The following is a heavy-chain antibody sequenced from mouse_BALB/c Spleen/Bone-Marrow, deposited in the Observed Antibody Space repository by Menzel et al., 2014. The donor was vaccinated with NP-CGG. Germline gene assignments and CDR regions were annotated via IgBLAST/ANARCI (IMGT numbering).Heavy chain of an antibody. CDR3: ARQCGSRYLDY. V-gene: IGHV5-9-2*01. Sequence: EVKLVESGGGLVKPGGSLKLSCAASGFTFSSYGMSWVRQTPEKRLEWVATISGGGSYTYYPDSVKGRFTISRDNDKNNLYLQMSSKRSKEAALYYCARQCGSRYLDYWGQGTTLTVSS. D-gene: IGHD1-1*01. CDR1: GFTFSSYG. J-gene: IGHJ2*01. CDR2: ISGGGSYT.